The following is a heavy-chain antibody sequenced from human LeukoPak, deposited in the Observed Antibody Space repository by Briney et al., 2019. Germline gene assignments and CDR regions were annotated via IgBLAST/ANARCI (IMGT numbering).Heavy chain of an antibody. V-gene: IGHV4-59*02. D-gene: IGHD3-22*01. CDR3: AKQDSSGYYDPHYFDY. Sequence: SETLSLTCTVSGGSVSSSTWSWIRQPPGKRLEWIGYIWRSGSTNYNPSLKSRVTISSDTSNSQISLELRSVTVADTAVYYCAKQDSSGYYDPHYFDYWGQGALVTVSS. CDR2: IWRSGST. J-gene: IGHJ4*02. CDR1: GGSVSSST.